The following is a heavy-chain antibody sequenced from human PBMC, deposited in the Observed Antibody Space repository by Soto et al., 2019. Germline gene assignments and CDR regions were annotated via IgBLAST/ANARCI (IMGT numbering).Heavy chain of an antibody. CDR3: ARSVDP. CDR2: ISSFSNYM. Sequence: PGGSLRLSCAVSGFTFNSYSMNWVRQAPGKGLEWVSSISSFSNYMYYTDSVKGRFTISRDNARNSLYLQMNSLRAEDTAVYYCARSVDPWGQGTLVTVSS. J-gene: IGHJ5*02. CDR1: GFTFNSYS. V-gene: IGHV3-21*04.